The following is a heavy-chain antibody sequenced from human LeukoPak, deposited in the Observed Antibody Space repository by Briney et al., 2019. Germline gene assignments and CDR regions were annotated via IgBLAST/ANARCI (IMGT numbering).Heavy chain of an antibody. Sequence: PGGSLRLSCVASGFTFSSYAMSWVCQAPGKGLEWVSSISSSSSYIYYADSVKGRFTISRDNAKNSLYLQMNSLRAEDTAVYYCAKDTLQPVWWNNWFDSWGQGTLVTVSS. D-gene: IGHD2-21*01. CDR2: ISSSSSYI. J-gene: IGHJ5*01. CDR3: AKDTLQPVWWNNWFDS. V-gene: IGHV3-21*04. CDR1: GFTFSSYA.